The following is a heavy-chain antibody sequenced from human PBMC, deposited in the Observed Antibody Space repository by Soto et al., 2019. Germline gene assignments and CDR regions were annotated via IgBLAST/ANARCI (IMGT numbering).Heavy chain of an antibody. J-gene: IGHJ4*01. CDR1: GYPFTDYF. V-gene: IGHV1-2*02. Sequence: ASVKVSCKASGYPFTDYFLHWVRQAPGQGPEWMGWINPNGGSTKSTQAFRGRVTMTRDTSISTAYMEMTRLSSDDTAVYYCERGSGYGNYDYWGHGTLVTVYS. D-gene: IGHD4-17*01. CDR3: ERGSGYGNYDY. CDR2: INPNGGST.